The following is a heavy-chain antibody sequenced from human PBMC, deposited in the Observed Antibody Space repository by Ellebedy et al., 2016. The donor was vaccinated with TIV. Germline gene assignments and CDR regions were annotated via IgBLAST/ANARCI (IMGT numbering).Heavy chain of an antibody. J-gene: IGHJ4*02. CDR3: TTGVYGTSSATWRDH. CDR1: GFTFSTYW. D-gene: IGHD1-1*01. V-gene: IGHV3-15*01. CDR2: IKSTSDGGTA. Sequence: GESLKISCAASGFTFSTYWMTWVRQAPGKGLEWVGRIKSTSDGGTADYAAPVKGRFTISRDDSKNTLYLQMNSLKTEDTAVYYCTTGVYGTSSATWRDHWGQGTLVTVSS.